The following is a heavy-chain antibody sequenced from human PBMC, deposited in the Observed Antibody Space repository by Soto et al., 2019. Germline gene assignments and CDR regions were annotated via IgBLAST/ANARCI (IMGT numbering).Heavy chain of an antibody. CDR3: AGASTWHPGAFDI. V-gene: IGHV4-59*12. CDR2: TSHTGTT. J-gene: IGHJ3*02. Sequence: SETLSLTCTVSGVSISSDYWTWIRQSPGKGLEWIAYTSHTGTTDYNPSLKSRVTISVDTSKNQLSLKLSSVTAADTAVYYCAGASTWHPGAFDIWGQGTMVTVSS. D-gene: IGHD5-12*01. CDR1: GVSISSDY.